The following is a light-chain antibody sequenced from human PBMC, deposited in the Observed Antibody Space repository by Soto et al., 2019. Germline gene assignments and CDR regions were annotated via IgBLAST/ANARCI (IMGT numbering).Light chain of an antibody. V-gene: IGKV3-11*01. Sequence: EIVLTQSPATLSLSPGERATLSCRATQGISSSLAWYQQKPGQAPRLLIYDASNRATGIPARFSGSGSGTDFTLTISSLEPEDFAVYYCQQRSNWPRLTFGGRTRVEIK. CDR3: QQRSNWPRLT. CDR2: DAS. J-gene: IGKJ4*01. CDR1: QGISSS.